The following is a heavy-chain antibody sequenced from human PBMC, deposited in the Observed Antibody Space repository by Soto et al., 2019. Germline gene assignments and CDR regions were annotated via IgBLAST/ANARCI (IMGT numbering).Heavy chain of an antibody. CDR3: ATVRWELHDAFDI. Sequence: QVQLQESGPGLVKPSQTLSLTCTVFGGSISTGGYYWSWIRQHPGRGLEWIGYIYHSGMTFSNPSLQSRVAISIDKSKNKFSLKLSSVTAADTAVYYCATVRWELHDAFDIWGQGTMVSVSS. J-gene: IGHJ3*02. D-gene: IGHD1-26*01. V-gene: IGHV4-31*03. CDR1: GGSISTGGYY. CDR2: IYHSGMT.